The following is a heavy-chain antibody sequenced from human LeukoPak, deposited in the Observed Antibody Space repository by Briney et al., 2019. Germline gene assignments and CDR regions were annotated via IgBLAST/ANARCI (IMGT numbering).Heavy chain of an antibody. CDR3: ARGARGSGTASDY. D-gene: IGHD3-10*01. CDR2: LSSSGSAF. J-gene: IGHJ4*02. CDR1: GFTFRSYE. Sequence: GGSLRLSCEDSGFTFRSYEMNWVRQAPGKGLEWIAYLSSSGSAFSYADSVKGRFTISRDNAKNTLHLQMNSLRAEDTAVYYCARGARGSGTASDYWGQGTLVTVSS. V-gene: IGHV3-48*03.